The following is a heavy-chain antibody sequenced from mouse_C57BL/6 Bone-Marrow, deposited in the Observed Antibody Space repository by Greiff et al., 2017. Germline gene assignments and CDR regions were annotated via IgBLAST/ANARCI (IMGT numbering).Heavy chain of an antibody. V-gene: IGHV14-2*01. D-gene: IGHD5-2*01. Sequence: EVKLQESGAELVKPGASVKLSCTASGFNIKDYYMHWVKQRPEQGLEWIGRIAPEDGETKYAPKFQGKATLTADTSANTAYLQLSSLTSEDTAVYYCARSENSYYAMDYWGQGTSVTVSS. CDR2: IAPEDGET. J-gene: IGHJ4*01. CDR3: ARSENSYYAMDY. CDR1: GFNIKDYY.